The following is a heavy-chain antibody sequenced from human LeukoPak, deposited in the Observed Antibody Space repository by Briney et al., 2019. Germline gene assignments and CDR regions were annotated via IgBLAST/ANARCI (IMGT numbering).Heavy chain of an antibody. Sequence: PSETLSLTCSISGGSINNYYWSWIRQPPGKGLEWIGYMYYSGSTNYNPSLNSRVNISLDTSKNQFSLSLSSVTAADTAVYYCARQTAKNVDTARFDYWGQGTLVTVSS. CDR3: ARQTAKNVDTARFDY. V-gene: IGHV4-59*08. CDR2: MYYSGST. D-gene: IGHD5-18*01. CDR1: GGSINNYY. J-gene: IGHJ4*02.